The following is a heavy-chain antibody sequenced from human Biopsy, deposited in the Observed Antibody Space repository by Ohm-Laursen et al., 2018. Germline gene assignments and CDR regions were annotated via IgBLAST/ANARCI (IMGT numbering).Heavy chain of an antibody. J-gene: IGHJ3*02. CDR3: ARPSTVTRAFDI. D-gene: IGHD4-17*01. Sequence: SVKVSCKASGYTFRNYGISWVRQAPGQGLEWMGWINPYNGKPNYAEKVQGRVTMTTDTSTSTGYMELRSLTSDDTAVYYCARPSTVTRAFDIWGQGTMVTVSS. CDR2: INPYNGKP. V-gene: IGHV1-18*01. CDR1: GYTFRNYG.